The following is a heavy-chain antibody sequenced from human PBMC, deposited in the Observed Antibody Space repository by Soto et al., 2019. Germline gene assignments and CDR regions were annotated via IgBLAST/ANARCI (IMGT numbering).Heavy chain of an antibody. CDR3: ARETGPGGSGSYYVPGASFDY. CDR1: GGSISSGGYY. J-gene: IGHJ4*02. D-gene: IGHD3-10*01. V-gene: IGHV4-31*03. CDR2: IYYSGST. Sequence: QVQLQESGPGLVKPSQTLSLTCTVSGGSISSGGYYWSWIRQHPGKGLEWIGYIYYSGSTYYNPSLKSRVTISVDTSKNQFSLKLSSVTAADTAVYYCARETGPGGSGSYYVPGASFDYWGQGTLVTVSS.